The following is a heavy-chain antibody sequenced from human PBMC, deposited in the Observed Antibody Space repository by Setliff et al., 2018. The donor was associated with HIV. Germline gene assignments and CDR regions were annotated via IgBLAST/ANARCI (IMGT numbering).Heavy chain of an antibody. V-gene: IGHV4-34*01. CDR2: INHSGST. CDR3: ARVSSTYWYSIFRNYYYHMDV. J-gene: IGHJ6*03. Sequence: SETLSLTCAVYGGSFSDNYWSWIRQSPGKGLEWIGGINHSGSTNYNPSLKSRVTISVDTSKTQFSLKLSSVTAADTAVYYCARVSSTYWYSIFRNYYYHMDVWGKGTTVTVSS. D-gene: IGHD2-8*02. CDR1: GGSFSDNY.